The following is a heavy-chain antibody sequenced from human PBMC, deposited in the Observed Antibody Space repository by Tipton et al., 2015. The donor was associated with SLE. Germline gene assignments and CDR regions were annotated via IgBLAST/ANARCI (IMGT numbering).Heavy chain of an antibody. V-gene: IGHV1-8*01. Sequence: QLVQSGAEVMKPGASVKVSCKASGYTFTSYDINWVRQATGQGLEWMGWMNPNSGNTGYAQKFQGRVTMTRNTSTSTAYMELRSLRSEDTAVYYCARRPSVYGARHFDLWGRGTLVTVSS. J-gene: IGHJ2*01. D-gene: IGHD5/OR15-5a*01. CDR2: MNPNSGNT. CDR1: GYTFTSYD. CDR3: ARRPSVYGARHFDL.